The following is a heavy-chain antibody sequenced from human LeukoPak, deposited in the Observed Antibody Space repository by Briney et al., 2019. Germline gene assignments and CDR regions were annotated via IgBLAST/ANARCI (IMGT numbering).Heavy chain of an antibody. CDR2: IIPIFGTA. V-gene: IGHV1-69*06. CDR3: AGSVGATSYAVDY. J-gene: IGHJ4*02. D-gene: IGHD3-16*01. CDR1: GGTFSSYA. Sequence: AVKVSCKASGGTFSSYAISWVRQAPAQGLEWMGGIIPIFGTANYARKFQGRVTITADKSTSTAYMELSSLRSEDTAVYYCAGSVGATSYAVDYWGQGTLVTVSS.